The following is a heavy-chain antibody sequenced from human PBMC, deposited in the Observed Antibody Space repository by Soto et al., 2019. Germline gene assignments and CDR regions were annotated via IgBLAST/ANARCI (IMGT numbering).Heavy chain of an antibody. Sequence: GGSLRLSCAASGFTFSDHYLDWVRQAPGKGLEWVGLTRNKANSYTTEYAASVKGRFTISRDDSKNSVYLQMNSLKTEDTAVYYCARSITSWPLDSWGQGILVTVSS. J-gene: IGHJ4*02. CDR2: TRNKANSYTT. CDR3: ARSITSWPLDS. V-gene: IGHV3-72*01. CDR1: GFTFSDHY.